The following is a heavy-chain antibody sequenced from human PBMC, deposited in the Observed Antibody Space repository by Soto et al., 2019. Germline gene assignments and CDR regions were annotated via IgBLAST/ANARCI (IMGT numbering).Heavy chain of an antibody. CDR1: GFTFRSYG. CDR2: ISNDGSNK. CDR3: AKDYSTWCMAV. Sequence: QVQLVESGGGVVQPGRSLRLSCAASGFTFRSYGMHWVRQAPGKGLEWVAVISNDGSNKYYADSVKGRFTISRDTSKNSLYLQMNSLRAEDTAVYYCAKDYSTWCMAVWGQGTTVTVSS. V-gene: IGHV3-30*18. D-gene: IGHD6-13*01. J-gene: IGHJ6*02.